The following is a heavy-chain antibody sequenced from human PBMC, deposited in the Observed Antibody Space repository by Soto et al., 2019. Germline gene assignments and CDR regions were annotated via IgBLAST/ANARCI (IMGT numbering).Heavy chain of an antibody. Sequence: SETLSLTCTVSGGSISSGGYYWSWIRQHPGKGLEWIGYIYYSGSTYYNPSLKSRVTISVDTSKNQFSLKLSSVTAADTAVYYCARDFMSDVWSGYDHVYGMDGCGQGTKITVSS. J-gene: IGHJ6*02. CDR3: ARDFMSDVWSGYDHVYGMDG. V-gene: IGHV4-31*03. D-gene: IGHD3-3*01. CDR1: GGSISSGGYY. CDR2: IYYSGST.